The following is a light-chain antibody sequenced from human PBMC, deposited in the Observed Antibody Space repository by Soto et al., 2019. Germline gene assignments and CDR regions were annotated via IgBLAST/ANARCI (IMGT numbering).Light chain of an antibody. J-gene: IGKJ4*01. CDR1: QSTSSY. Sequence: EIVLTQSPATLSLSPGERATLSCRASQSTSSYLAWYQHKPGQAPRLLIYDASNRATGIPARFSGSGSGTDFTLTISSLEPEDFAVYYCQQRSSWLLTFGGGTKVEIK. V-gene: IGKV3-11*01. CDR3: QQRSSWLLT. CDR2: DAS.